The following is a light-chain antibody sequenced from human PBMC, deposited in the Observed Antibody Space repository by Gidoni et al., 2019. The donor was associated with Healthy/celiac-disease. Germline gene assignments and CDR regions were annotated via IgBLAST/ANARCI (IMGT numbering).Light chain of an antibody. V-gene: IGKV1-5*03. CDR3: QQYNSYPWT. CDR1: QSISSW. J-gene: IGKJ1*01. CDR2: KAS. Sequence: DIQPTQSPSTLSASVGDIVTITCRASQSISSWLAWYQQKPGKAPKLLIYKASSLESGVPTRFSGSGSGTEFTLTISSLQPDDFATYYCQQYNSYPWTFGQGTKVEIK.